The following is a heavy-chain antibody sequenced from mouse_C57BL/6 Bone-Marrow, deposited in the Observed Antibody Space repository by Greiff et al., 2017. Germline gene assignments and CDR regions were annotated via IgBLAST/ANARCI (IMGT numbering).Heavy chain of an antibody. J-gene: IGHJ3*01. Sequence: EVQLQQSGPELVKPGASVKISCKASGYSFTGYYMNWVKQSPEKSLEWIGEIHPSTGGTTYNQKFKAKATETVDKYSSTAYMQLKSLTSEDSAVYYCASGGLGGFAYWGQGTLVTVSA. CDR1: GYSFTGYY. CDR3: ASGGLGGFAY. V-gene: IGHV1-42*01. CDR2: IHPSTGGT. D-gene: IGHD2-4*01.